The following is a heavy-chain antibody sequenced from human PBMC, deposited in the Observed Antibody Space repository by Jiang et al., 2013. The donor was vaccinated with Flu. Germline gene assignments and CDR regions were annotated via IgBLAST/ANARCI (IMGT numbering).Heavy chain of an antibody. V-gene: IGHV1-2*06. CDR3: AREAGGTNTYYFDS. Sequence: SGAEVKKPGASVKVSCQASGYTFTDYFIHWVRQAPGQGLEWMGRINPNTGVTNYARKFRDRVTLNRDTSISTAYMELIGLQSDDAAVFYCAREAGGTNTYYFDSWGRGTLVTVSS. CDR1: GYTFTDYF. D-gene: IGHD6-13*01. CDR2: INPNTGVT. J-gene: IGHJ4*01.